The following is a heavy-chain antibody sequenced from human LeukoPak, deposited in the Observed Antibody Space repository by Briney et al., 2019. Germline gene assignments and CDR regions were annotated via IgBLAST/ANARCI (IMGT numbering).Heavy chain of an antibody. J-gene: IGHJ3*02. CDR1: GFTFNNYW. CDR3: ASFAPYDAFDI. CDR2: INRDGSNT. V-gene: IGHV3-74*01. Sequence: GGSLRLSCAASGFTFNNYWMHWVRQAPGKGLVWVSRINRDGSNTDYADSVKGRFAISRDNSKNTLYLHMNSLRAEDTALYYCASFAPYDAFDIWGQGTMVTVSP.